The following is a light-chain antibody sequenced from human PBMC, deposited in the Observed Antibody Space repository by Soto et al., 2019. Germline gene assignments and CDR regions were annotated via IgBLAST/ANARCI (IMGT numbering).Light chain of an antibody. CDR3: KNYKSFSLT. V-gene: IGKV1-5*03. CDR2: KTS. Sequence: DIQMTQSPSTLSASVGDRVTITCRASQSINNWLAWYQQKPGKAPKLLIYKTSDLESGVPSRFSGSGSGTEFSLTISSLQPDDFATYYCKNYKSFSLTFGGGTRVEVK. J-gene: IGKJ4*01. CDR1: QSINNW.